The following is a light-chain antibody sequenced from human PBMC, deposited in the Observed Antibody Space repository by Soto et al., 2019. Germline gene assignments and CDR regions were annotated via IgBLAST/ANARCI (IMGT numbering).Light chain of an antibody. Sequence: QSVLTQPASVSGSPGQSITISCTGTSSDIRGYNYVSWYQQNPGKAPKLLIYEVSNRPSGISDRFSGSKSGNTASLTISGLQAEDEADYYCSSYTSISTLYVFGTGTKVTVX. CDR3: SSYTSISTLYV. V-gene: IGLV2-14*01. CDR1: SSDIRGYNY. CDR2: EVS. J-gene: IGLJ1*01.